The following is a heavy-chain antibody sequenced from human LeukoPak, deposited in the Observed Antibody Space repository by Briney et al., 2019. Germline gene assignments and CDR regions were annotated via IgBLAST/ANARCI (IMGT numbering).Heavy chain of an antibody. CDR1: GYTFTSYS. Sequence: GASVNLSCKASGYTFTSYSISWDRHAPGQGPEWMGWISAYNGNTNSAQNLQGRVTMTTDTSTSTAYMELRSLTSDDTAVYYCARAPSIAAADLDYWGQGTLVTVSS. V-gene: IGHV1-18*01. J-gene: IGHJ4*02. CDR2: ISAYNGNT. CDR3: ARAPSIAAADLDY. D-gene: IGHD6-13*01.